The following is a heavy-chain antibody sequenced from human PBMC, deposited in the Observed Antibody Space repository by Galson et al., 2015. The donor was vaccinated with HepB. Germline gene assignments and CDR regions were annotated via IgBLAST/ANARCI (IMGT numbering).Heavy chain of an antibody. V-gene: IGHV1-69*13. CDR3: ARGQAAEGNWCCYYYYMDV. D-gene: IGHD4/OR15-4a*01. Sequence: SVKVSCKASGGTFSSYAISWVRQAHGQGLEWMGGIIPIFGTANYAQKFQGRVTITADEPTSTAYMELSSLRSEDTAVYYCARGQAAEGNWCCYYYYMDVWGKGTTVTVSS. CDR1: GGTFSSYA. J-gene: IGHJ6*03. CDR2: IIPIFGTA.